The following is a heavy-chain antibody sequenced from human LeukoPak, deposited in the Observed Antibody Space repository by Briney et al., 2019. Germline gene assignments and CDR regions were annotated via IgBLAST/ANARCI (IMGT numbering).Heavy chain of an antibody. CDR1: GYNFASYW. V-gene: IGHV5-51*01. CDR3: ARRNYDDDGYYFDY. Sequence: GGSLKISCKGFGYNFASYWIGWVRQMPGKGLEWMGIMYPGDSDTRYSPSFQGQVTMSADKSINTAFLQWSSLKASDTAMYYCARRNYDDDGYYFDYWGQGTLVTVSS. D-gene: IGHD4-17*01. CDR2: MYPGDSDT. J-gene: IGHJ4*02.